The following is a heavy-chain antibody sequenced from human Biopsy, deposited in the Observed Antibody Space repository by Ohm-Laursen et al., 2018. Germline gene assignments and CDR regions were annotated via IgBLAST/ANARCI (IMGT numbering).Heavy chain of an antibody. CDR2: IFYSANT. Sequence: TLSLTCSVSGGSTNSANYFWAWIRQHPGKGLEWIGNIFYSANTYYNPSLKSRVTISVDTSKNQFSLKLSSVTAADTAVYYCARLGSGDYFPTFFDFWGQGALATVSS. CDR1: GGSTNSANYF. D-gene: IGHD5-12*01. CDR3: ARLGSGDYFPTFFDF. V-gene: IGHV4-31*03. J-gene: IGHJ4*02.